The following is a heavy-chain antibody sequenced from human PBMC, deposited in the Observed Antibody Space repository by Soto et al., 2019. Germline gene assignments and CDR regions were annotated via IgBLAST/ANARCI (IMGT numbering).Heavy chain of an antibody. Sequence: QVQLVQSGAEVKKPGASVKVSCKASGYTFTSYAMHWVRQAPGQRLEWMGWINAGNGNTKYSQKFQGRVTMTRDTSAGTAYMELSSLRSEDTAVYDCARDQDIVVVPAAPIGWFDPWGQGTLVTVSS. CDR3: ARDQDIVVVPAAPIGWFDP. J-gene: IGHJ5*02. CDR2: INAGNGNT. D-gene: IGHD2-2*01. V-gene: IGHV1-3*01. CDR1: GYTFTSYA.